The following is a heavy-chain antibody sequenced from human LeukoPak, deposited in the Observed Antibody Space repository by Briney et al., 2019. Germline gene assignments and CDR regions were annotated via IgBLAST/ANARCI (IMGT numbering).Heavy chain of an antibody. V-gene: IGHV4-38-2*02. J-gene: IGHJ5*02. D-gene: IGHD2-15*01. Sequence: SETLSLTCSVSGYSISSGYYWGWIRQPPGKGLEWIGSIYHSGSTYYNPSLKSRVTISVDTSKNQFSLKLSSVTAADTAVYYCARGIEGYCSGGSCPDWFDPWGQGTLVTVSS. CDR1: GYSISSGYY. CDR3: ARGIEGYCSGGSCPDWFDP. CDR2: IYHSGST.